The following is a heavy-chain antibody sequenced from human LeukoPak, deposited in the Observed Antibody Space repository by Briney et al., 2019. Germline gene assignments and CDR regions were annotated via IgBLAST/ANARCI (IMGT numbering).Heavy chain of an antibody. CDR1: GYTCTSYY. V-gene: IGHV1-46*01. D-gene: IGHD3-22*01. CDR2: INPSGGST. CDR3: ARDSRNNYYDSSCFDY. Sequence: ASVKVSCKASGYTCTSYYMHWVRQAPGQGLEWMGIINPSGGSTSYAQKFQGRVTMTRDTSTSTVYMELSSLRSEDTAAYYCARDSRNNYYDSSCFDYWGQGTLVTVSS. J-gene: IGHJ4*02.